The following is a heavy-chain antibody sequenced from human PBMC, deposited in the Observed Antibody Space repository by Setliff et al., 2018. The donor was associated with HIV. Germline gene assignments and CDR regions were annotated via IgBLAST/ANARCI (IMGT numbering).Heavy chain of an antibody. V-gene: IGHV1-69*06. D-gene: IGHD1-26*01. CDR3: AREVSVGATFFDL. CDR2: TIPVVGTP. J-gene: IGHJ4*02. CDR1: GGTFSTYG. Sequence: SVKVSCKASGGTFSTYGITWVRQAPGQGLEWMGGTIPVVGTPTYAQKFQGRVTIIADKSTSTAYMELSSLRSEDTAVYYCAREVSVGATFFDLWGPGTPVPVSS.